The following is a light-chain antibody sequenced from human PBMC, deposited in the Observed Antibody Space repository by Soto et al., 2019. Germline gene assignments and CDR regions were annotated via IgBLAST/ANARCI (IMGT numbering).Light chain of an antibody. V-gene: IGKV1-5*03. CDR1: QSVRSW. CDR2: KAS. Sequence: IQRRISPATLPASVGDRVTINCRASQSVRSWLAWYQQKPGKAPKLLIYKASGLESGVLSRFSGSGSGTDFTLTISSLQPDDFATHYCQHYESYSLLTFGGGTKVDNK. J-gene: IGKJ4*01. CDR3: QHYESYSLLT.